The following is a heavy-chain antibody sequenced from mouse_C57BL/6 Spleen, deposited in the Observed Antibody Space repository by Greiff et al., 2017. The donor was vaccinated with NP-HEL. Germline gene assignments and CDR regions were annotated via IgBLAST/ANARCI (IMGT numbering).Heavy chain of an antibody. J-gene: IGHJ3*01. D-gene: IGHD3-2*02. Sequence: VHLVESGPGLVAPSQSLSITCTVSGFSLTSYAISWVRQPPGKGLEWLGVIWTGGGTNYHSALKSRLSISKDNSKSQVFLKRNSLQTDDTARYYCARTIDSSGPAWFAYWGQGTLVTVSA. CDR1: GFSLTSYA. CDR3: ARTIDSSGPAWFAY. V-gene: IGHV2-9-1*01. CDR2: IWTGGGT.